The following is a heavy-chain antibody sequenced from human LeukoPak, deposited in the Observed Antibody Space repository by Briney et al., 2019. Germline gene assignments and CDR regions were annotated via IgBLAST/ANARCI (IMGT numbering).Heavy chain of an antibody. D-gene: IGHD3-22*01. CDR2: TDHSGRT. CDR3: ARGPVIHYGSGGYYYFDY. CDR1: GGSFSGNY. Sequence: SETLSLTCAVYGGSFSGNYWSWIRQPPGKGLEWIGETDHSGRTRYNPSLESRVTISADTPKKQFSLKLNSVTAADTAVYYCARGPVIHYGSGGYYYFDYWGQGALVTVSS. V-gene: IGHV4-34*01. J-gene: IGHJ4*02.